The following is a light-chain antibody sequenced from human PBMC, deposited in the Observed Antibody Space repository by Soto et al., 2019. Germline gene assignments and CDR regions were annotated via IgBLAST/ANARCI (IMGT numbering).Light chain of an antibody. CDR3: ASYTSTYTLV. Sequence: QSVLTQPASVSGSPGQSITISCTGTIDDVGAYNYVSWYQQRPGSAPQLLIYDVNNRPSGASNRFSGSKSGHTAYLTISGLQSDDDANDHCASYTSTYTLVFGTGTKLTVL. V-gene: IGLV2-14*01. CDR2: DVN. CDR1: IDDVGAYNY. J-gene: IGLJ1*01.